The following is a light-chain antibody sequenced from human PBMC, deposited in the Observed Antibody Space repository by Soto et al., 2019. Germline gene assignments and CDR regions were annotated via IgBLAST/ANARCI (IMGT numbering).Light chain of an antibody. CDR3: GAWDDSLSAV. CDR1: SSNIGNNY. CDR2: DNN. Sequence: QSVLTQPPSVSAAPGQKVTISCSGSSSNIGNNYGSWYQQLPGTAPKLLIYDNNKRPSGIPDRFSGSKSGTSATLGITGLQTGDEADYYFGAWDDSLSAVFCGGTKLTVL. V-gene: IGLV1-51*01. J-gene: IGLJ2*01.